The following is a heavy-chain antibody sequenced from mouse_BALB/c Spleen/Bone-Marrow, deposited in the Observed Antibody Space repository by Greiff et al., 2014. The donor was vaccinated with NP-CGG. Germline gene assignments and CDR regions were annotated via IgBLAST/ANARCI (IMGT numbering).Heavy chain of an antibody. CDR1: GYTFTSYY. V-gene: IGHV1S56*01. CDR3: ARDTMDY. J-gene: IGHJ4*01. CDR2: IFPGNANT. Sequence: QVQLKQSGPELVKPGASVRISCKASGYTFTSYYIHWVKQRPGQGLEWIGWIFPGNANTKYNENLKGKATLTADNSSSTAYMQLSSLTSEDSAVYFCARDTMDYWGQGTSVTVSS.